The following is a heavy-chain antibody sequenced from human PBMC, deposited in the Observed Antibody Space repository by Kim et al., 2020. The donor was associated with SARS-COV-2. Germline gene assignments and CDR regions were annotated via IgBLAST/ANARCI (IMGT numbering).Heavy chain of an antibody. D-gene: IGHD2-2*01. V-gene: IGHV4-4*07. CDR3: ARNLCSSTSCSFDP. Sequence: NPPLKSRVTMSVDTSKNQFSLKLRSVTAADTAGYYCARNLCSSTSCSFDPWGQGTLVTVSS. J-gene: IGHJ5*02.